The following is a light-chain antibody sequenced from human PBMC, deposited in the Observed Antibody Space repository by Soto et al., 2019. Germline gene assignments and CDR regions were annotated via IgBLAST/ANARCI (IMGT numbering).Light chain of an antibody. CDR1: QSVSNSY. J-gene: IGKJ1*01. CDR2: GAS. V-gene: IGKV3-20*01. CDR3: QQYCSSPWT. Sequence: EIVLTQSPGTLSLSPGERATLSCRASQSVSNSYLACYQQKPDRAPRLLIYGASSRAAGIPDRFGGCGSGTDFTLTISRLEPEDFAVYFYQQYCSSPWTFGQGAKVEIK.